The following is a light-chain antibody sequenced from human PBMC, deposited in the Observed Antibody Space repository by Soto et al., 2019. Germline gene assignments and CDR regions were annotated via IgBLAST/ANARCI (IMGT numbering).Light chain of an antibody. CDR3: GSWATSLSAGV. V-gene: IGLV1-51*02. CDR2: ENN. Sequence: QSVLTQPPSVSAAPGQKVTISCSGSSSNIGNKYVSWYQQLPGTAPKLLIYENNKRPSGIPDRFSGSKSGTSATLDITGLQTGDEADYYCGSWATSLSAGVFGGGTKLTVL. J-gene: IGLJ3*02. CDR1: SSNIGNKY.